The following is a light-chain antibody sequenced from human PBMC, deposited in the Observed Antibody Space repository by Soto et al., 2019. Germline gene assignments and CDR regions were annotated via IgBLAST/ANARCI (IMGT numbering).Light chain of an antibody. CDR2: EVT. J-gene: IGLJ2*01. CDR1: NSDIGSYDY. V-gene: IGLV2-14*01. Sequence: HSALTQPASVSGSPGQSITISCSGTNSDIGSYDYVSWYQHHPGTAPQLIIFEVTYRYSGVSGRFSASKSANTASLTISGLQPEDEAVYYCSSYSSIPPHVLFGGGTQLTVL. CDR3: SSYSSIPPHVL.